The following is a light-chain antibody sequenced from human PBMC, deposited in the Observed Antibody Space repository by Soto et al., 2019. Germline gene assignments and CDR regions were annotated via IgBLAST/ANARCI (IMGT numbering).Light chain of an antibody. CDR2: LNSDGSH. CDR3: QTWNAGVRV. V-gene: IGLV4-69*01. J-gene: IGLJ3*02. Sequence: QLVLTQSPSASASLGASVKLTCTLSSGHSSNVIAWHQQQPERGPRYLMKLNSDGSHIKGDGIPDRFSGSSSGTERYLTISSLQSEDEADYYCQTWNAGVRVFGGGTKLTVL. CDR1: SGHSSNV.